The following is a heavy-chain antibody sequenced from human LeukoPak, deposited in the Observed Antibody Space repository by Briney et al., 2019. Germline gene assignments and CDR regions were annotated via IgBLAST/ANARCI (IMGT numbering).Heavy chain of an antibody. CDR3: ARVAASSSGWYGDFDY. D-gene: IGHD6-19*01. CDR1: GFTVSSNY. V-gene: IGHV3-53*04. Sequence: PGGSLRLSCAASGFTVSSNYMSWVRQAPGKGLEWVSVIYSGGSTYYADSVKGRFTISRHNSKNTLYLQMNSLRAEDTAVYYCARVAASSSGWYGDFDYWGQGTLVTVSS. CDR2: IYSGGST. J-gene: IGHJ4*02.